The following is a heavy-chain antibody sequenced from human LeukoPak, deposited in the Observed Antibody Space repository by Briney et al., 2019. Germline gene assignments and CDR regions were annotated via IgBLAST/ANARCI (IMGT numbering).Heavy chain of an antibody. CDR2: ISYDGSNK. CDR1: GVTFSSYG. CDR3: AKDGGRWYSSSWNYFDY. V-gene: IGHV3-30*18. D-gene: IGHD6-13*01. J-gene: IGHJ4*02. Sequence: GGSLRLSCAASGVTFSSYGIHWVRQAPGKGLEWVAVISYDGSNKYYADSVKGRFTISRDNSKNTLHLQMNSLRPEDTAVYYCAKDGGRWYSSSWNYFDYWGQGTLVTVSS.